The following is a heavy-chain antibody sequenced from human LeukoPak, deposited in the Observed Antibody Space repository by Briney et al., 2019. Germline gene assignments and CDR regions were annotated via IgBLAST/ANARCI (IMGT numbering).Heavy chain of an antibody. CDR1: GFIFTPYA. CDR2: ISSDGGGT. D-gene: IGHD1-14*01. J-gene: IGHJ4*02. Sequence: PGRSLRLSCAASGFIFTPYAMHWVRQAPGKGLEYVSAISSDGGGTYYTDSVKGRFTISRDNSKSTLYLQMSSLRPEDTAVYYCVRYTDSSYPDWGQGTLVTVSS. CDR3: VRYTDSSYPD. V-gene: IGHV3-64D*06.